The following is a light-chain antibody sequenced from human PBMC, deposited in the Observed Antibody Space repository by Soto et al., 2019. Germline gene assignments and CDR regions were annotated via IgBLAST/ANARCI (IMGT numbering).Light chain of an antibody. CDR2: DAS. CDR1: QSVSSY. V-gene: IGKV3-11*01. CDR3: QQRSNWPT. Sequence: EIVLTQSPATLSLSPGERATLSCRASQSVSSYLAWYQQKPGQAPRLLIYDASNRATAIPARFSGSGSGTDFTLPISSLEPEDFAVYYCQQRSNWPTFGGGTKVEIK. J-gene: IGKJ4*01.